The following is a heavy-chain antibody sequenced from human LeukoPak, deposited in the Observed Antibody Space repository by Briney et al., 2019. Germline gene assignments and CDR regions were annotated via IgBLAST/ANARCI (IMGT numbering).Heavy chain of an antibody. D-gene: IGHD3-10*01. J-gene: IGHJ4*02. Sequence: GGFLRLSCAASGFTFSSYGMHWVRQAPGKGLEWVAVISYDGSNKYYADSVKGRFTISRDNSKNTLYLQMNSLRAEDTAVYYCAKQAKYYYGSGLDYDHFDYWGQGTLVTVSS. CDR1: GFTFSSYG. CDR2: ISYDGSNK. CDR3: AKQAKYYYGSGLDYDHFDY. V-gene: IGHV3-30*18.